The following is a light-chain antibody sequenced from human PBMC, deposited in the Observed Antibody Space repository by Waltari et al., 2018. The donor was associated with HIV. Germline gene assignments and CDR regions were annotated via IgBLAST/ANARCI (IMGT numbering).Light chain of an antibody. CDR2: GAS. J-gene: IGKJ2*03. V-gene: IGKV1-39*01. CDR1: QTIDIY. CDR3: QQSYTAPNS. Sequence: DIQMTQSPSSLSASVGDRVNITCRASQTIDIYLNWFQQKPGKAPTLLVSGASTLHSGVPSRFSASGSGTDFTLTISGLQPEDFASYYCQQSYTAPNSFGPGTKVDI.